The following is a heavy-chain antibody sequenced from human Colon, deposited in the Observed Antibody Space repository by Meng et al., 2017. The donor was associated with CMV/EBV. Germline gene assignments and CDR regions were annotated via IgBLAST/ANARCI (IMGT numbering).Heavy chain of an antibody. V-gene: IGHV3-43*01. CDR1: GFTFEDYS. D-gene: IGHD2-2*01. CDR2: ISWDGTNI. J-gene: IGHJ4*02. CDR3: AKDRTTRWYGPFDD. Sequence: GESLKISCAASGFTFEDYSMHWVRQAPGKGLEWVSLISWDGTNIYYADAVKGRFTISRDNSKSSLYLEMNSLRAEDTAFYYCAKDRTTRWYGPFDDWGQGTLVTVSS.